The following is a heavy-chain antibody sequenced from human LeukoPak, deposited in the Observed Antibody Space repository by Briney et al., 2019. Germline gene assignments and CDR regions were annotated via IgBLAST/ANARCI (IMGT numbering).Heavy chain of an antibody. CDR1: GGSLSSGDYY. J-gene: IGHJ6*02. Sequence: SETLSLTCTVSGGSLSSGDYYWSWIRQPPGKGLEWLGYIYYSGSTYYNPSLKSRVTISVDTSKNQFSLKLSSVTAADMAVYYCARDVTDRYYGMDVWGQGTTVTVSS. V-gene: IGHV4-30-4*01. CDR3: ARDVTDRYYGMDV. D-gene: IGHD1-20*01. CDR2: IYYSGST.